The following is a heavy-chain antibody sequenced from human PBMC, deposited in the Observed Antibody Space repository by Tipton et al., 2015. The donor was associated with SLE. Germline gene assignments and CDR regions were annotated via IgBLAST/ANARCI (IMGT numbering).Heavy chain of an antibody. CDR3: AAHDFWSGYPDCIYYFAMNV. CDR1: GYTFTSYE. CDR2: MNPSSGNT. J-gene: IGHJ6*02. Sequence: SGAEVKKPGASVKVSCKASGYTFTSYEINWVRQATGQGLEWMGWMNPSSGNTAYAQKFQGRVTMTRNTSITTAYMELSSLRSEDTAVYYCAAHDFWSGYPDCIYYFAMNVWGQGTTVTVSS. D-gene: IGHD3-3*01. V-gene: IGHV1-8*01.